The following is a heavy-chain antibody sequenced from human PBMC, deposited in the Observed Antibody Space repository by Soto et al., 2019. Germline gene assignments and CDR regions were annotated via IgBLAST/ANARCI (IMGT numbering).Heavy chain of an antibody. D-gene: IGHD6-19*01. V-gene: IGHV3-15*07. Sequence: EVQLVESGGGLVKPGGSLRLSCAASGFTFSNAWMNWVRQAPGKGLEWVGRIKSKTDGGTTDYAAPVKGRFTISRDDSKNTLYLQMNSLKTEDTAVYYCTTDYSSGPPDYYYCGMDVWGQGTTVTVSS. CDR2: IKSKTDGGTT. CDR1: GFTFSNAW. J-gene: IGHJ6*02. CDR3: TTDYSSGPPDYYYCGMDV.